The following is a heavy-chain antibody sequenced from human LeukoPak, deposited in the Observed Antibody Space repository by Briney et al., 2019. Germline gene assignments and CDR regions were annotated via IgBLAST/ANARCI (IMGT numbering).Heavy chain of an antibody. J-gene: IGHJ4*02. Sequence: ASVKVSCKASGYTFTGYYVHWVRQAPGQGLEWMGWLNPNTGGTSYAQRFQGSVTMTGDSSINTAYMELSSLRSDDTAIYYCARHLHFDLWGQGTLVAVSS. D-gene: IGHD3-3*02. CDR1: GYTFTGYY. V-gene: IGHV1-2*02. CDR3: ARHLHFDL. CDR2: LNPNTGGT.